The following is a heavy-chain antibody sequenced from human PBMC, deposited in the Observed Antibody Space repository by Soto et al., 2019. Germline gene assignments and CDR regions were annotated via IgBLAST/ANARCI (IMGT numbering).Heavy chain of an antibody. CDR3: ARGEGEYDYVWGSHRYTGWFDP. D-gene: IGHD3-16*02. CDR2: INPNSGGT. J-gene: IGHJ5*02. V-gene: IGHV1-2*02. CDR1: GYTFTGYY. Sequence: GASVKVSCKASGYTFTGYYMHWVRQAPGQGLEWMGWINPNSGGTNYAQKFQGRVTMTRDTSISTAYMELSRLRSDDTAVYYCARGEGEYDYVWGSHRYTGWFDPWGQGTLVTVSS.